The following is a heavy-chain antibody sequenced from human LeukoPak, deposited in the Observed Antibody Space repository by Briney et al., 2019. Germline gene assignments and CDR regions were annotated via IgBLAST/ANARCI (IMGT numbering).Heavy chain of an antibody. Sequence: GGSLRLSCAASGFTFSNYWMHWIRQAPGKGLVWVSRITSDGSSTTYADSVKGRFTISRDNAKNTLYLQMNSLRAEDTAVYYCARDRDSSGYSSSDYWGQGTLVTVSS. D-gene: IGHD3-22*01. J-gene: IGHJ4*02. CDR3: ARDRDSSGYSSSDY. CDR2: ITSDGSST. V-gene: IGHV3-74*01. CDR1: GFTFSNYW.